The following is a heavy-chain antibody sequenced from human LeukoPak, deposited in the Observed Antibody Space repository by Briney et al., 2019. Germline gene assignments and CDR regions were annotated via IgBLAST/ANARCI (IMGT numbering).Heavy chain of an antibody. V-gene: IGHV4-39*01. Sequence: PPETLSLTCTVSGGSISSSSYYWGWVRQPPGKGLEWVGIVYYSGSTYHNPSLKGRVTISVDTSKNQFSLKLTSVTAADTAVYYCARLATQWLVFDYWGQAALVTVSS. J-gene: IGHJ4*02. D-gene: IGHD6-19*01. CDR1: GGSISSSSYY. CDR3: ARLATQWLVFDY. CDR2: VYYSGST.